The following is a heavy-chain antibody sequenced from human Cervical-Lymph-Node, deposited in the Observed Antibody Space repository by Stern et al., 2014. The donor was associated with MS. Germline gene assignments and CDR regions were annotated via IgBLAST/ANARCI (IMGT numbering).Heavy chain of an antibody. V-gene: IGHV3-15*01. CDR2: IKSKIDGGTT. CDR3: STGTSPVDF. D-gene: IGHD1-7*01. Sequence: EMQLVESGGGLVKPGKSLRLSCEGSGFIFSNAWMNWVRQAPGKGLEWVGRIKSKIDGGTTDYAAPLKDRFSISRDDSMNTVYLQLNSLKPEDTAVYYCSTGTSPVDFWGQGTLVTVAS. J-gene: IGHJ4*02. CDR1: GFIFSNAW.